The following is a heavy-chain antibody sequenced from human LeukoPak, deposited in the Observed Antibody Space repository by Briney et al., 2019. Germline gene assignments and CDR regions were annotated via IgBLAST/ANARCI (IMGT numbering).Heavy chain of an antibody. CDR2: ISSSSSTI. CDR1: GFTFSSYS. Sequence: GGSLRLSCAASGFTFSSYSMNWVRQAPGKGLEWVSYISSSSSTIYYADSVKGRFTISRDNAKNSLYLQMNSLRAEDTAVYYCAREVYCSSTSCPIDYWGQGTLVTVSS. CDR3: AREVYCSSTSCPIDY. J-gene: IGHJ4*02. V-gene: IGHV3-48*01. D-gene: IGHD2-2*01.